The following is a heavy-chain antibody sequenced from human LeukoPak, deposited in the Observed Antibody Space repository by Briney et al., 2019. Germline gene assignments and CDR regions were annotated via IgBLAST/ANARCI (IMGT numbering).Heavy chain of an antibody. J-gene: IGHJ5*02. Sequence: PSETLSLTCTVSGGSISSYYWSWIRQPAGKGLEWIGRIYTSGSTNYNPSLKSRVTMSVDTSKNQFSLKLSSVTAADTAVYYCARGPGAYGDSYWFDPWGQGTLVTVSS. CDR1: GGSISSYY. D-gene: IGHD4-17*01. CDR2: IYTSGST. CDR3: ARGPGAYGDSYWFDP. V-gene: IGHV4-4*07.